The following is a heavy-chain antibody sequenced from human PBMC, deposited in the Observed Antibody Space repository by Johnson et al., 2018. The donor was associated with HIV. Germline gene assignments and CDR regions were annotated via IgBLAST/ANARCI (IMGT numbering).Heavy chain of an antibody. D-gene: IGHD1-26*01. CDR1: GFTFSSYA. Sequence: VQLVESGGGLVQPGGSLRLSCAASGFTFSSYAMNWVRQAPGKGLAWVPAISGSGGSPYYADSGKGRFTISRDNSKNTLYLHMNSLRAEDTAVYYCARSRWADDAFDGWGQGTMVTVSS. CDR3: ARSRWADDAFDG. CDR2: ISGSGGSP. V-gene: IGHV3-23*04. J-gene: IGHJ3*01.